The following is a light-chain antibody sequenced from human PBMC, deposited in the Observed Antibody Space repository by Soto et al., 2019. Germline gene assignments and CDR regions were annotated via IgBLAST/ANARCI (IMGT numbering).Light chain of an antibody. CDR1: QSIDRY. J-gene: IGKJ1*01. V-gene: IGKV1-39*01. CDR3: QHSYNTLQT. Sequence: DSQMTQSPTTLSASVGDRVTITGRASQSIDRYLNWYQQKPGKAPKLLFDAASSLQGGVPSRFSGSGSGTDFTLTISCLQPEDFATYFCQHSYNTLQTCGQGTKVDI. CDR2: AAS.